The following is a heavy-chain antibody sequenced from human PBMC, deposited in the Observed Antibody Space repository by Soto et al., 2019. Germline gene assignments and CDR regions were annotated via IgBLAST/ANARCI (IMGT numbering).Heavy chain of an antibody. CDR3: AGGLPPPGRDGYKFDY. CDR2: IIPIFGTA. Sequence: QVQLVQSGAEVKKPGSSVKVSCKASGGTFSSYAISWVRQAPGQGLEWMGGIIPIFGTANYAQEFQGRVTITAGDSTSTVYMELSSLKSEDTAVYYCAGGLPPPGRDGYKFDYWGQGTLVTVSS. V-gene: IGHV1-69*01. J-gene: IGHJ4*02. CDR1: GGTFSSYA. D-gene: IGHD5-12*01.